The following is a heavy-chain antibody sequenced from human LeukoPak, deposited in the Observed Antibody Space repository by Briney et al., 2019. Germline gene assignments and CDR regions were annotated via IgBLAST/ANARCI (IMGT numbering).Heavy chain of an antibody. D-gene: IGHD6-19*01. J-gene: IGHJ4*02. CDR2: ISSSGNTI. CDR1: GFTFSSYE. Sequence: PGGSLRLSCAASGFTFSSYEMNWVRQAPGKGLEWVSYISSSGNTIYYADSAKGRFTISRDNSKNTLYLQINSLRADDTAVFYCARGGLGSAFDNWGQGTLVTVSS. CDR3: ARGGLGSAFDN. V-gene: IGHV3-48*03.